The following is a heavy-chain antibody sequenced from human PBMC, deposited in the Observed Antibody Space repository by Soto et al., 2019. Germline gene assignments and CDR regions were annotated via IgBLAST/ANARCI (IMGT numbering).Heavy chain of an antibody. CDR3: TRLRFILTERDFDS. CDR2: IKQAGTSK. J-gene: IGHJ4*02. CDR1: GFTFTSYW. Sequence: EVQLVESGGGLVQPGGSLRLSCEVSGFTFTSYWMSWVRQAPGKGLEWVANIKQAGTSKYYADSVKGRFTVSRDNAKYSVHLQMDSLRDDDTAVYRCTRLRFILTERDFDSWGQGTLVTVSS. D-gene: IGHD3-16*01. V-gene: IGHV3-7*05.